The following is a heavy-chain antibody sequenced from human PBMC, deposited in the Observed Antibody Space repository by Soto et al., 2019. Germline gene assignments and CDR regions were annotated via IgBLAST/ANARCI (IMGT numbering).Heavy chain of an antibody. J-gene: IGHJ2*01. D-gene: IGHD2-15*01. V-gene: IGHV1-69*04. CDR3: AREVVVAATGYFDL. Sequence: SVKVSCKASGGTFSSYTISWGRQAPGQGLEWMGRIIPILGIANYAQKFQGRVTITADKSTSTAYMELSSLRSEDTAVYYCAREVVVAATGYFDLWGRGTLVTVSS. CDR2: IIPILGIA. CDR1: GGTFSSYT.